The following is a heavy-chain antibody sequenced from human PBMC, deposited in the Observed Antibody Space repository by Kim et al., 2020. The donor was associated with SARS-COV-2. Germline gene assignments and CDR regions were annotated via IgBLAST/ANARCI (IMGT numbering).Heavy chain of an antibody. D-gene: IGHD3-10*01. Sequence: GGSLRRSCAASGFTFDDYAMHWVRQAPGKGLEWVSGISWNSGTIGYADSVKGRFTISRDNAKNSLYLQMNSLRTEDTALYYCAKSKIPMFQGVLYGMDV. J-gene: IGHJ6*01. CDR1: GFTFDDYA. V-gene: IGHV3-9*01. CDR2: ISWNSGTI. CDR3: AKSKIPMFQGVLYGMDV.